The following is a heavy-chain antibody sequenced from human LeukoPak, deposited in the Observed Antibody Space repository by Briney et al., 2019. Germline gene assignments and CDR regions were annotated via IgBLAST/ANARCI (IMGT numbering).Heavy chain of an antibody. CDR2: ISHSGST. Sequence: SETLSLTCTVSGDSISSYYWSWIRQPPGKGLEWIGYISHSGSTDYKSSLKSRVTISRDTSKNQFSLKLSSVTAADTAVYYCARSSSGNYYNDWGQGTLVTVSS. CDR3: ARSSSGNYYND. D-gene: IGHD1-26*01. CDR1: GDSISSYY. J-gene: IGHJ4*02. V-gene: IGHV4-59*08.